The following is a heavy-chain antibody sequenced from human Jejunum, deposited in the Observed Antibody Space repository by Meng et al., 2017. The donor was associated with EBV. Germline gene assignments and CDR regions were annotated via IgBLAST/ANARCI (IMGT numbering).Heavy chain of an antibody. CDR2: ITGSGGST. V-gene: IGHV3-23*04. CDR1: GFTFSSHP. CDR3: AKLTRA. J-gene: IGHJ5*02. Sequence: VRLVESGGGLVPRGGSLGLSCAASGFTFSSHPMSWVRRAPGKGLEWVSAITGSGGSTYYTDSVKGRFTISRDNSKNTLYLQMNSLRAEDTAVYYCAKLTRAWGQGTLVTVSS.